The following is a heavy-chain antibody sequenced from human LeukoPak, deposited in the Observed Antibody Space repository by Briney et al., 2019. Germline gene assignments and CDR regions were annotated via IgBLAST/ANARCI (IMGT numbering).Heavy chain of an antibody. Sequence: GGSLRLSCAASGFTFTSYSMNWVGQAPGKGLEGVSSITIGSSYIYYADPVKGRFTISSDNAKNSLYLQMTSLRVEDTAVYYCAKTYGHFDDWGRGTLVTVSS. CDR3: AKTYGHFDD. J-gene: IGHJ4*02. CDR1: GFTFTSYS. D-gene: IGHD4-17*01. V-gene: IGHV3-21*01. CDR2: ITIGSSYI.